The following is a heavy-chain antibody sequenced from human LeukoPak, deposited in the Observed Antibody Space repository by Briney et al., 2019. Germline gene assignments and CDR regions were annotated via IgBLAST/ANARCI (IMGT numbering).Heavy chain of an antibody. CDR3: ARGTFDSSGQLDF. D-gene: IGHD3-22*01. Sequence: GGSLRLSCAASGFTFDDYGMNWVRQAPGKGLEWVSYTSTHGNYKYYGNSVRGRFTISRDNAENSLFLQMNSLRVEDTASYYCARGTFDSSGQLDFWGQGTLVTVAS. J-gene: IGHJ4*02. CDR1: GFTFDDYG. V-gene: IGHV3-21*01. CDR2: TSTHGNYK.